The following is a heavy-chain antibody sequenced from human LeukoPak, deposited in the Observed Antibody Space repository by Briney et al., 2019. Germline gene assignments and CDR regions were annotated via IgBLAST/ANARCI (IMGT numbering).Heavy chain of an antibody. CDR1: GFTFSSYW. Sequence: RAGGSLRLSCAASGFTFSSYWMSWVRQAPGKGLEWVAVIWYDGSNKYYADSVKGRFTISRDNSKNTLYLQMNSLRAEDTAVYYCARDDGGSSSDYWGQGTLVTVSS. CDR3: ARDDGGSSSDY. D-gene: IGHD6-6*01. CDR2: IWYDGSNK. V-gene: IGHV3-33*08. J-gene: IGHJ4*02.